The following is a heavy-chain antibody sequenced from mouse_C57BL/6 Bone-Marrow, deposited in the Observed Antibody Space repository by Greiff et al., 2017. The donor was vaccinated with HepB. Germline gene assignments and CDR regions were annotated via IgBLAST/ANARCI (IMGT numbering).Heavy chain of an antibody. CDR1: GFNITDDY. J-gene: IGHJ2*01. D-gene: IGHD1-1*01. CDR2: IDPENGDT. V-gene: IGHV14-4*01. Sequence: VPLQQSGAELVRPGASVKLSCTASGFNITDDYMHWVKQRPEQGLEWIGWIDPENGDTEYAAKFQGKATITTDTSSNTAYLQLSSLTSEDTAVYYCTTLMTTGGATDYWGQGTTLTVSA. CDR3: TTLMTTGGATDY.